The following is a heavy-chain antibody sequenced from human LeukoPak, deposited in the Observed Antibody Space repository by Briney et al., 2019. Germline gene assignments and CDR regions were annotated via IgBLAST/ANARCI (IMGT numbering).Heavy chain of an antibody. Sequence: SETLSLTCTVSGGSISSALYHWGWIRQPPGKGLEWIGYIYYSGSTNYNPSLKSRVTISVDTSKNQFSLKLSSVTAADTAVYYCARVATVNCFDYWGQGTLVTVSS. CDR1: GGSISSALYH. V-gene: IGHV4-61*01. CDR3: ARVATVNCFDY. D-gene: IGHD4-11*01. CDR2: IYYSGST. J-gene: IGHJ4*02.